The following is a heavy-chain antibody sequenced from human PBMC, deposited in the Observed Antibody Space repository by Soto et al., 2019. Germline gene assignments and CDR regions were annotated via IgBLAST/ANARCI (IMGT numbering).Heavy chain of an antibody. V-gene: IGHV4-34*01. Sequence: SETLSLTCAVYGGSFSGYYWSGIRQPPGKGLEWIGEINHSGSTNYNPSLKSRVTISVDTSKNQFSLKLSSVTAADTAVYYCARAGPFITMIVVVIRETYGMDVWGQGTTVTVSS. CDR2: INHSGST. CDR3: ARAGPFITMIVVVIRETYGMDV. CDR1: GGSFSGYY. J-gene: IGHJ6*02. D-gene: IGHD3-22*01.